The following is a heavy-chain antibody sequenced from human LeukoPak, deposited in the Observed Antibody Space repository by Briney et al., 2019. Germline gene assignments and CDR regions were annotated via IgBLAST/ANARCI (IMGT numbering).Heavy chain of an antibody. CDR1: GYSISSGYY. D-gene: IGHD3-22*01. J-gene: IGHJ4*02. Sequence: PSETLSLTCTVSGYSISSGYYWGWIRQPPGKGLEWIGSIYHSGSTYYNPSLKSRVTISVDTSKNQFSLKLSSVTAADTAVYYCARDGVYDSSGYYYGRHDWGQGTLVTVSS. V-gene: IGHV4-38-2*02. CDR2: IYHSGST. CDR3: ARDGVYDSSGYYYGRHD.